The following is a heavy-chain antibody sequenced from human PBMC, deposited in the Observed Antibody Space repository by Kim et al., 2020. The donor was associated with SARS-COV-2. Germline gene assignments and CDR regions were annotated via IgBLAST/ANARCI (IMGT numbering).Heavy chain of an antibody. CDR3: ARGDYGDPFNS. Sequence: TNYNPSLKRRVTISVDTSKNQFSLKLSSVTAADTAVYYCARGDYGDPFNSWGQGTLVTVSS. V-gene: IGHV4-34*01. D-gene: IGHD4-17*01. CDR2: T. J-gene: IGHJ4*02.